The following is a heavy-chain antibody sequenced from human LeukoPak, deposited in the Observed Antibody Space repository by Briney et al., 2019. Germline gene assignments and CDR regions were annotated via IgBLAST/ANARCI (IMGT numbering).Heavy chain of an antibody. CDR1: GFTFSSYA. Sequence: GGSLRLSCAASGFTFSSYAMHWARQAPGKGLEWVAVISYDGSNNYHADSVMGRFTISRDNSKNTLYLQMNSLRAEDTAVYYCAKLGSSTTQGYWGQGTLVTVSS. D-gene: IGHD6-13*01. CDR3: AKLGSSTTQGY. CDR2: ISYDGSNN. J-gene: IGHJ4*02. V-gene: IGHV3-30*04.